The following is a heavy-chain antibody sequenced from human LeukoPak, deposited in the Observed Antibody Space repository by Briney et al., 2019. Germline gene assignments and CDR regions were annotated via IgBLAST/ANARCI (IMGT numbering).Heavy chain of an antibody. D-gene: IGHD3-22*01. CDR3: AKEMESKWEYYYDSSGYFDY. CDR2: ISYDGSNK. CDR1: GFTFSSYG. V-gene: IGHV3-30*18. Sequence: PGGSLRLSCAASGFTFSSYGMHWVRQAPGKGLEWVAVISYDGSNKYYADSVKGRFTISRDNSKNTLYLQMNSLRAEDTAVYYCAKEMESKWEYYYDSSGYFDYWGQGTLVTVSS. J-gene: IGHJ4*02.